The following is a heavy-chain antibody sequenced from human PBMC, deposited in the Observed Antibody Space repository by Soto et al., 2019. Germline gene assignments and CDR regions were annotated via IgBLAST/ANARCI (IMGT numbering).Heavy chain of an antibody. CDR1: GFTFSSYA. CDR2: ISVSGGDT. CDR3: AKNGALTFVRDHFDN. Sequence: EVQLLESGGGLVQPGGSLRLSCAASGFTFSSYAMSWVRQAPGKGLEWVSLISVSGGDTYYADSVKGRFTISRDNSKNTVYLQMNSLRAEDTAIYYCAKNGALTFVRDHFDNWGQGTLVTVSS. J-gene: IGHJ4*02. D-gene: IGHD6-6*01. V-gene: IGHV3-23*01.